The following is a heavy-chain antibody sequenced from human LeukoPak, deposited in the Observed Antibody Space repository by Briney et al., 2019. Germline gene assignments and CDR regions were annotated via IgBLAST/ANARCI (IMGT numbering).Heavy chain of an antibody. Sequence: SVKVSCKASGGTFSSYAISWVRQAPGQGLEWMGGIIPIFGTANYAQKFQGRVTIAADESTSTAYMELSSLRSEDTAVYYCASSKDSSGLSVGAFDIWGQGTMVTVSS. CDR2: IIPIFGTA. CDR3: ASSKDSSGLSVGAFDI. CDR1: GGTFSSYA. D-gene: IGHD6-19*01. J-gene: IGHJ3*02. V-gene: IGHV1-69*01.